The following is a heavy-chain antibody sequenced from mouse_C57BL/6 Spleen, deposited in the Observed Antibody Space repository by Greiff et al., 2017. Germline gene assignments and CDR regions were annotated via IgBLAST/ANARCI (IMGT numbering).Heavy chain of an antibody. CDR1: GYAFSSYW. CDR3: ARSTMITTGGFAY. Sequence: QVQLQQSGAELVKPGASVKISCKASGYAFSSYWMNWVKQRPGKGLEWIGQIYPGDGDTNYNGKFKGKATLTADKSSSTAYMQLSSLTSEDSAVYFCARSTMITTGGFAYWGQGTLVTVSA. V-gene: IGHV1-80*01. D-gene: IGHD2-4*01. J-gene: IGHJ3*01. CDR2: IYPGDGDT.